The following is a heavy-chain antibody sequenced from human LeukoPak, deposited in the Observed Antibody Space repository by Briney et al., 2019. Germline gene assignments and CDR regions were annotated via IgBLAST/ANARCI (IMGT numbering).Heavy chain of an antibody. D-gene: IGHD2-2*01. CDR1: GFTFNTFN. CDR2: IRSSSNYI. CDR3: AREPPSAARPHDAFDM. J-gene: IGHJ3*02. V-gene: IGHV3-21*01. Sequence: TGGSLRLSCAASGFTFNTFNMNWVRQAPGKGLEWVSSIRSSSNYIYYADSVKGRFTISRDNAKNSLYLQMNSLRAEDTAVYYCAREPPSAARPHDAFDMWGQGTMVTVSS.